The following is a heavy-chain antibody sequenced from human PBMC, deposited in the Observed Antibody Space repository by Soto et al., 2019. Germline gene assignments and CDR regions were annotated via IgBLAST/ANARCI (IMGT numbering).Heavy chain of an antibody. V-gene: IGHV4-39*01. CDR2: IYYSGST. D-gene: IGHD3-22*01. J-gene: IGHJ4*02. CDR1: GVSLTSGTYY. Sequence: SETLSLTCSVSGVSLTSGTYYWSWIRQHPGKGLEWIGYIYYSGSTYYNPSLKSRVTISVDTSKNQFSLKLSSVTAADTAVYYCASPYYDSSGYYYYWGQGTLVTVSS. CDR3: ASPYYDSSGYYYY.